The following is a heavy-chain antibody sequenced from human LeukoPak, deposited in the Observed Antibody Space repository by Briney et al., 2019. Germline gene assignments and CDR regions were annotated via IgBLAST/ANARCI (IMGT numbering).Heavy chain of an antibody. CDR1: GYTFTSYA. D-gene: IGHD4-17*01. J-gene: IGHJ6*03. CDR2: ISAYNGNT. CDR3: ARGGDYGYYYYYMDV. V-gene: IGHV1-18*01. Sequence: ASMKVSCKASGYTFTSYAITWVRQAPGQGLEWLGWISAYNGNTNYAQKFQGRVTMTRNTSISTAYMELSSLRSEDTAVYYCARGGDYGYYYYYMDVWGKGTTVTISS.